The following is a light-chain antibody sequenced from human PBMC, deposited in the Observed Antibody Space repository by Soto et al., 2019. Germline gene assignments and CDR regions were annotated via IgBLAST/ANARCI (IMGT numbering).Light chain of an antibody. V-gene: IGLV2-14*01. CDR1: SRDVGNYKY. Sequence: QSALTQPASVSGSPGQSITISCTGTSRDVGNYKYVSWYQQHPGKAPNLMIYEVSNRPSGVSNRFSGSKSGNTASLTISGPQAEDATDYYCFSYTRSGTYVFGTGTKLTVL. CDR3: FSYTRSGTYV. J-gene: IGLJ1*01. CDR2: EVS.